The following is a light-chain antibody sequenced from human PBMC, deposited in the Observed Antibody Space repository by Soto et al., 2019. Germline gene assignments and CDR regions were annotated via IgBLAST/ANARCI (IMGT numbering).Light chain of an antibody. V-gene: IGKV1-27*01. CDR2: NAT. Sequence: DIQMTQSPSSLSASVGDRVTITCRASQGITTYLAWYQQKPGKVPSLLVHNATTLHSGVPSQFSGGGSGTRVSLAISGLEPVDVASYYCIYYNRAGFTFGGGNNVE. CDR3: IYYNRAGFT. J-gene: IGKJ4*01. CDR1: QGITTY.